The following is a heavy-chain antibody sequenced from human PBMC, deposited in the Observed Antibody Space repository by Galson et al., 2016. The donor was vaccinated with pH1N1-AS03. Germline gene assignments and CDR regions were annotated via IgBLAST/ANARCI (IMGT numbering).Heavy chain of an antibody. Sequence: SLRLSCAASEFTFSSKWMHWVRQAPGKGPVWVSRINADGSITSYADSVKGRFTISRDNAKNTLYLQMNSLRAEDTAVYYCARGNGRNFDSWGQGTLVTVSS. V-gene: IGHV3-74*01. CDR3: ARGNGRNFDS. CDR1: EFTFSSKW. CDR2: INADGSIT. J-gene: IGHJ4*02. D-gene: IGHD2-8*01.